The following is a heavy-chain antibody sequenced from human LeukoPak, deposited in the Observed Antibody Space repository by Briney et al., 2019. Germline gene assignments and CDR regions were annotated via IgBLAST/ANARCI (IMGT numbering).Heavy chain of an antibody. J-gene: IGHJ4*02. CDR3: ARSVDTATFDY. CDR2: INPNSGGA. D-gene: IGHD5-18*01. Sequence: ASVKVSCKASGYTFTGYYMHWVRQAPGQGLEWMAWINPNSGGANNAQKFQGRVTMTRDTSISTAYMELSRLRSDDTAVYYCARSVDTATFDYWGQGTLVTVSS. V-gene: IGHV1-2*02. CDR1: GYTFTGYY.